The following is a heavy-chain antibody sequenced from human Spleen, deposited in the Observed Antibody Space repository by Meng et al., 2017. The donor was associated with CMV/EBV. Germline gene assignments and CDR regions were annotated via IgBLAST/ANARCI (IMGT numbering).Heavy chain of an antibody. CDR3: AREELRFLEYYYYGMDV. Sequence: GESLKISCAASGFTFSSYAMHWVRQAPGKGLEWVAVISYDGSNKYYADSVKGRFTISRDNSKNTLYLQMNSLRAEDTAVYYCAREELRFLEYYYYGMDVWGQGTTVTVSS. CDR2: ISYDGSNK. CDR1: GFTFSSYA. D-gene: IGHD3-3*01. V-gene: IGHV3-30*04. J-gene: IGHJ6*02.